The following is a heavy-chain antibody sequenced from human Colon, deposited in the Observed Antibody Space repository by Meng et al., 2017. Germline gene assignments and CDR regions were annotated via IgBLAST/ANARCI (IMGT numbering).Heavy chain of an antibody. D-gene: IGHD3-22*01. V-gene: IGHV3-23*01. Sequence: GESLKISCAASGFTFSSYAMSWVRQAPGKGLEWVSAISSSGVNKYYADSVKGRFTISRDNSKNTLYLQMNSLGAEDTAVYYCAEAGSYDSTGAFGIWGQGTMVTVSS. CDR3: AEAGSYDSTGAFGI. CDR1: GFTFSSYA. J-gene: IGHJ3*02. CDR2: ISSSGVNK.